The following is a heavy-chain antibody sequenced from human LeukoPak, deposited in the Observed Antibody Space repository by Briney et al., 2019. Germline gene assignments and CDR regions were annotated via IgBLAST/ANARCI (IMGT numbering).Heavy chain of an antibody. J-gene: IGHJ3*01. CDR2: ISSSGSTI. CDR3: ARRGTDASFSFFDV. Sequence: GGSLRLSCAASGFTFSDYYMSWIRQAPGKGLEWVSYISSSGSTIYYADSVKGRFTISRDNAKNSLYLQMNGLRAEDTATYFCARRGTDASFSFFDVWGQGTMVTVSS. CDR1: GFTFSDYY. D-gene: IGHD1-1*01. V-gene: IGHV3-11*04.